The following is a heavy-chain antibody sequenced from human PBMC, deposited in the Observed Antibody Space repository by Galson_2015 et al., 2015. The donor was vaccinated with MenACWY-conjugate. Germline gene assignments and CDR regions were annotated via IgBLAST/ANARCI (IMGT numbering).Heavy chain of an antibody. J-gene: IGHJ3*02. Sequence: SVKVSCKASGYTFTGFYVHWVRQAPGQGLEWMGTISPSAGITHYAQKFQGRVSMNRDTSTSTVYMELSSLKSDDTAVYYCVKVMLVGGSDGFDIWGQGTMVTVSS. CDR1: GYTFTGFY. CDR3: VKVMLVGGSDGFDI. CDR2: ISPSAGIT. D-gene: IGHD2-15*01. V-gene: IGHV1-46*01.